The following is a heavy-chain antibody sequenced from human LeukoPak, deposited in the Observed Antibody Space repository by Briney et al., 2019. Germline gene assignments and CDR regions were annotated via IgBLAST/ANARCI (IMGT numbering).Heavy chain of an antibody. J-gene: IGHJ4*02. CDR1: GFTFSSYS. V-gene: IGHV3-21*01. CDR3: ARDGNASGGTPLDY. D-gene: IGHD4-23*01. Sequence: GGSLRLSCAASGFTFSSYSMNWVRQAPGKGLEWVSSISSSSSYIYYADSVKGRFTISRDNAKNSLYLQMNSLRAEDTAVYYCARDGNASGGTPLDYWGQGPLVPVPS. CDR2: ISSSSSYI.